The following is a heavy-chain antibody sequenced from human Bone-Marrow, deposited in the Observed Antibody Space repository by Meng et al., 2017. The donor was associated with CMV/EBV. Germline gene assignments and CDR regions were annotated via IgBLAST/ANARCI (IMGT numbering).Heavy chain of an antibody. D-gene: IGHD3-3*01. Sequence: GESLKISCAASGFTFSSYAMTWVRQAPGKGLEWVGRIKSKTDGGTTDYAAPVKGSLTISRDDSKNTLYLQMNSLKTEDTAVYYCTTDPPLGLRFLEWLSPSNYYYYGMDVWGQGTTVTGYS. CDR2: IKSKTDGGTT. V-gene: IGHV3-15*01. J-gene: IGHJ6*01. CDR1: GFTFSSYA. CDR3: TTDPPLGLRFLEWLSPSNYYYYGMDV.